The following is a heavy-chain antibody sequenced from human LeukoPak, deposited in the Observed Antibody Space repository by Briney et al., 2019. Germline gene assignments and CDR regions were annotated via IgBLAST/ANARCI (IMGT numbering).Heavy chain of an antibody. Sequence: GGSLRLSCAVSGLTVSSNYMTWVRQPPGKGLEWVSVIYSGGTIYYADSVKGRFTISRDNSKNTLFLQMNSLRAEDTAAYYCARRYCSSTSCPLTFDYWGRGTLVTVSS. CDR2: IYSGGTI. CDR3: ARRYCSSTSCPLTFDY. D-gene: IGHD2-2*01. CDR1: GLTVSSNY. J-gene: IGHJ4*02. V-gene: IGHV3-53*01.